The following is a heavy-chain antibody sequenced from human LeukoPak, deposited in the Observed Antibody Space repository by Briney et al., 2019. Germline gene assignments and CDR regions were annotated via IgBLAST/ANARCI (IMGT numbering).Heavy chain of an antibody. V-gene: IGHV3-48*03. Sequence: PGGSLRLSCAASGFTFSGYEMNWVRQAPGKGLEWVSYISSSGSAISYTDSVKGRFTISRDNAKNSLYLQMNSLRAEDTAVYYCAKKFIVGAISVFDYWGQGTLVTVSS. CDR1: GFTFSGYE. CDR2: ISSSGSAI. J-gene: IGHJ4*02. CDR3: AKKFIVGAISVFDY. D-gene: IGHD1-26*01.